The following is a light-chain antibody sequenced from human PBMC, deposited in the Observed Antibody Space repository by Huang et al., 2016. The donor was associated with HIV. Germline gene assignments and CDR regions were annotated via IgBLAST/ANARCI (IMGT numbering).Light chain of an antibody. CDR2: GAS. CDR1: QSVSSN. CDR3: QHYDNWPPSWT. V-gene: IGKV3-15*01. Sequence: EMVMTQSPATLSVSPGERATLSCRASQSVSSNLAWYQQKPGQAPRLLIYGASTRATGIPARVSGSGSGTEFTLTISSLQSEDFAVYYCQHYDNWPPSWTFGRGTKVEIK. J-gene: IGKJ1*01.